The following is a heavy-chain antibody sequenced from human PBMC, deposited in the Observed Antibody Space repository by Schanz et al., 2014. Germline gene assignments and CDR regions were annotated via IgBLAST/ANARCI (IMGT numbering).Heavy chain of an antibody. CDR2: INGNGGIT. D-gene: IGHD1-1*01. CDR3: VKDPDKCNWNDVEGMDV. CDR1: GFTFSTYA. Sequence: EVKLLESGGGLVQPGGSLRLSCAASGFTFSTYAMSWVRQAPGKGLEWVSAINGNGGITYYADPVKGRFTISRDNSKNTLYLQMKSLRVEDTAVYYCVKDPDKCNWNDVEGMDVWGPGTTVTVSS. J-gene: IGHJ6*01. V-gene: IGHV3-23*01.